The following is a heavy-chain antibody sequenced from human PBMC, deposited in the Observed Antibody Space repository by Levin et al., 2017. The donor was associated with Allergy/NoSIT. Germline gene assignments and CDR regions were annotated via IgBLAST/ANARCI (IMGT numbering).Heavy chain of an antibody. D-gene: IGHD6-13*01. V-gene: IGHV4-61*01. CDR2: VYYSGTT. J-gene: IGHJ4*02. CDR1: GGSVSSGSHY. CDR3: ARDKLQKSEYTGSWFGGNFDY. Sequence: SETLSLTCTVSGGSVSSGSHYWSWIRQPPGKGLEWIGYVYYSGTTNYNPSLKGRLTISVDTSKSQFSLNLNSVTAADTAVYYCARDKLQKSEYTGSWFGGNFDYWGQGTLVTVSS.